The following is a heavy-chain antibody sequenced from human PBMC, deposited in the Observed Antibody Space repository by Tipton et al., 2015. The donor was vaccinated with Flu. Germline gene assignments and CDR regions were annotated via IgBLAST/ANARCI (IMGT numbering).Heavy chain of an antibody. J-gene: IGHJ4*02. CDR3: ARGRGYSYGYYPS. D-gene: IGHD5-18*01. Sequence: TLSLTCTVSGGSIRGYYWNWIRQFPGKGLEWIGFVYYTGSTNYKSSLKSRVTISTDTSTNQVSLKLSSVTAADTAVYYCARGRGYSYGYYPSWGQGTLVTVSS. V-gene: IGHV4-59*08. CDR1: GGSIRGYY. CDR2: VYYTGST.